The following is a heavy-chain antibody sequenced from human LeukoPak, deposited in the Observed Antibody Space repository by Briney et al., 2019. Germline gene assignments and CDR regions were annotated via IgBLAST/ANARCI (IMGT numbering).Heavy chain of an antibody. Sequence: GGSLRLSCAASGFXFNRYAISWVREAPGKGLEWVSAISVSGGSTYYTDSVKGRFTISRDNFKNTLYLQMNSLRAEDTAVYYCAKQDPSSSGWYPWGQGTLVTVSS. D-gene: IGHD6-19*01. CDR2: ISVSGGST. CDR3: AKQDPSSSGWYP. V-gene: IGHV3-23*01. J-gene: IGHJ5*02. CDR1: GFXFNRYA.